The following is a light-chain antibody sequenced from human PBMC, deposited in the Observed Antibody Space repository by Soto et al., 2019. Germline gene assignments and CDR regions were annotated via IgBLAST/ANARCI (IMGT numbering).Light chain of an antibody. CDR2: FAS. V-gene: IGKV3-15*01. CDR1: QNIINN. Sequence: EIVMTQSPGTLSVSPRECATLSCRASQNIINNLAWYQQKPGQAPRLLIFFASSRVTGIPARFSGSGSGTEFTLTINRLQSEDFAVYYCHQYFSWPRGTFGQGTKVDIK. CDR3: HQYFSWPRGT. J-gene: IGKJ1*01.